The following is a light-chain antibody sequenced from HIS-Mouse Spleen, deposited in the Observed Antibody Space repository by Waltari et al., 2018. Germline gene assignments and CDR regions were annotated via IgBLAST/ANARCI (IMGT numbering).Light chain of an antibody. CDR1: NIGSTI. CDR3: QVWDSSSDHPYV. V-gene: IGLV3-21*03. J-gene: IGLJ1*01. CDR2: DGI. Sequence: SYVLTQPPSVSVAPGKTARITCGGTNIGSTIVHWYQPKPGQAPVLVVYDGIDRPSGIPERFSGSNSGNTATLTISRVEAGDEADYYCQVWDSSSDHPYVFGTGTKVTVL.